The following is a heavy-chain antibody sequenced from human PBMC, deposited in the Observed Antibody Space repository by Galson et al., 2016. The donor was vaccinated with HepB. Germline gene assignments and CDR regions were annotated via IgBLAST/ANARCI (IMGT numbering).Heavy chain of an antibody. V-gene: IGHV1-46*01. CDR2: ISPNDGST. CDR3: ARGAPSRGWPDQFDY. J-gene: IGHJ4*02. Sequence: SVKVSCKASGHSFSSYYMHWVRQAPGQGLEWMGIISPNDGSTSYAQKFQGRVTVTRDTSTSTVYMELSSLKSEDTALYYCARGAPSRGWPDQFDYWGQGTLVTVSS. CDR1: GHSFSSYY. D-gene: IGHD5-24*01.